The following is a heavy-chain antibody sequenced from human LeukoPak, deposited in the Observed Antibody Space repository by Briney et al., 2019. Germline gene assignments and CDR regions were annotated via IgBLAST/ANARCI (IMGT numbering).Heavy chain of an antibody. D-gene: IGHD5-18*01. J-gene: IGHJ5*02. V-gene: IGHV4-59*01. CDR1: GGSIISYY. Sequence: SETLSLTCTVSGGSIISYYGSWIRQPPGKGLEWIGYIYSTGSTYYNPSLRGRVTISVDTSKNHFSLKLSSVTAADTAVYYCARLKGLRDTYGWFDPCGQGTLVTVSS. CDR2: IYSTGST. CDR3: ARLKGLRDTYGWFDP.